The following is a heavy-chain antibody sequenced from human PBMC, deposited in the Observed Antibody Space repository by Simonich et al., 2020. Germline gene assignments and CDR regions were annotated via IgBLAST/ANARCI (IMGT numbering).Heavy chain of an antibody. V-gene: IGHV1-2*02. J-gene: IGHJ4*02. CDR3: ASSKRGYNWNDFDY. CDR2: INPNRGGT. Sequence: QVQLVQSGAEVKKPGASVKVSCKASGYTFTGYYMHWVRQAPGQGLEWMAWINPNRGGTNYAQKFQGRVTMTRDTSISTAYMELSRLRSDDTAVYHCASSKRGYNWNDFDYWGQGTLVTVSS. D-gene: IGHD1-1*01. CDR1: GYTFTGYY.